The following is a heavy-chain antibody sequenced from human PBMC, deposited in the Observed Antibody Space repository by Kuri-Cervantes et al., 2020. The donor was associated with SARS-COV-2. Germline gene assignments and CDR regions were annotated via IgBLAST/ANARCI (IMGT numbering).Heavy chain of an antibody. J-gene: IGHJ4*02. Sequence: ESLKISCAVYGGSFSGYYWSWIRQPPGKGLEWIGYIYYSGSTNYNPSLKSRVTISVDTSKNQFSLKLSSVTAADTAVYYCASLRGYSYGSFDYWGQGTLVTVSS. CDR3: ASLRGYSYGSFDY. CDR1: GGSFSGYY. V-gene: IGHV4-59*12. D-gene: IGHD5-18*01. CDR2: IYYSGST.